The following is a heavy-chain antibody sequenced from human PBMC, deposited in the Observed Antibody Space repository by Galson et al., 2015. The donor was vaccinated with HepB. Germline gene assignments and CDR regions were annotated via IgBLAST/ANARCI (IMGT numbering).Heavy chain of an antibody. D-gene: IGHD5-12*01. CDR1: GYTFTSYS. J-gene: IGHJ4*02. CDR3: GRGGYGGYALDY. Sequence: SVKVSCKASGYTFTSYSISWVRQAPGQGPEWMAWISAYNGHTNYAQKFQGRVTVTTDTSTSTVYMELRSLRADDTAVYYCGRGGYGGYALDYWGQGTLFTVSS. CDR2: ISAYNGHT. V-gene: IGHV1-18*04.